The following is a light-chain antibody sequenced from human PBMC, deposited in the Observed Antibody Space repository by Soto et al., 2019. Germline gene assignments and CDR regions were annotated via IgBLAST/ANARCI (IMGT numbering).Light chain of an antibody. CDR3: QQYGSSTT. V-gene: IGKV3-20*01. Sequence: IFLTQSPGTLSLSPVERATLSCRSSQSVSISYLAWYQQKPVQAPRLLIYGASSRATGIPDSFSGSGSGTDFNLTISRLEPEDFAVYYCQQYGSSTTFGGGNXVEIK. CDR1: QSVSISY. CDR2: GAS. J-gene: IGKJ4*01.